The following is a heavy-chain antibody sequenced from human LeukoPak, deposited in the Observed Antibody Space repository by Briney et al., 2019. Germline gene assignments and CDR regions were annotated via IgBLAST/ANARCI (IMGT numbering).Heavy chain of an antibody. D-gene: IGHD3-10*01. CDR2: IKPDGSEK. CDR1: GFTFSNYW. J-gene: IGHJ3*02. V-gene: IGHV3-7*01. Sequence: GGSLRLSCAASGFTFSNYWMSWVRQAPGKGLEWVAHIKPDGSEKNYVDSVKGRFTLFRDDAKNSVYLQMNSLRVEDTAVYYCARPTPFSGVDAFDIWGQGTMVTVSS. CDR3: ARPTPFSGVDAFDI.